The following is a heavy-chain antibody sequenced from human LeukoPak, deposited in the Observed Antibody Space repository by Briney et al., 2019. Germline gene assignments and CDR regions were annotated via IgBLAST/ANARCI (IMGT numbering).Heavy chain of an antibody. Sequence: GGSLRLSCAASGFTFRSYGMHWVRQAPGKGLDWVAVISYDGSNKYYADSVKGRFTISRDNSKNTLYLQMNSLRAEDTAVYYCAKDLRWGSMRQRDWFDPWGQGTLVTVSS. CDR1: GFTFRSYG. CDR3: AKDLRWGSMRQRDWFDP. D-gene: IGHD3-22*01. J-gene: IGHJ5*02. CDR2: ISYDGSNK. V-gene: IGHV3-30*18.